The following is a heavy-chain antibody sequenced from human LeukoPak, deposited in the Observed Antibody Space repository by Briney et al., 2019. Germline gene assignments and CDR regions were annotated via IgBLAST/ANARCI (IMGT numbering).Heavy chain of an antibody. J-gene: IGHJ4*02. CDR3: ARHAHYDSSGHFDY. Sequence: GESLKISCKGSGYSFTSYWLGWVRQMPGKGLEWMEIIYPGDSDTRYSPSFQGQVTISADKSISTAYLQWSSLKASDTAMYYCARHAHYDSSGHFDYWGQGTLVTVSS. CDR1: GYSFTSYW. CDR2: IYPGDSDT. D-gene: IGHD3-22*01. V-gene: IGHV5-51*01.